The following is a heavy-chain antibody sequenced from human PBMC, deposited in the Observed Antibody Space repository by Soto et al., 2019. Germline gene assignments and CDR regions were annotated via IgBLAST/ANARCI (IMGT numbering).Heavy chain of an antibody. Sequence: SETLSLTCTVSGGSISSSSYYWGWIRQPPGKGLEWIGSIYYSGSTYYNPSLKSRVTISVDTSKNQFSLKLSSVTAADTAVYYCARWGGGGVVVPAAPYYYGMDVWGQGTTVAVSS. CDR3: ARWGGGGVVVPAAPYYYGMDV. V-gene: IGHV4-39*01. D-gene: IGHD2-2*01. J-gene: IGHJ6*02. CDR1: GGSISSSSYY. CDR2: IYYSGST.